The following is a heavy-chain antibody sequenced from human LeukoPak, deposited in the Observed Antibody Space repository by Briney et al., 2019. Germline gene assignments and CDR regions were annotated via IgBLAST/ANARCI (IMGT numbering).Heavy chain of an antibody. D-gene: IGHD3-22*01. J-gene: IGHJ5*02. CDR2: IYYSGST. V-gene: IGHV4-39*01. CDR1: GGSISSSSYY. Sequence: PSETLSLTCTVSGGSISSSSYYWGWIRQPPGKGLEWIGSIYYSGSTYYNPSLKSRVTISVDTSKNQFSLKLSSVTAADTAVHYCARQILEYYYDSSGYLSRFDPWGQGTLVTVSS. CDR3: ARQILEYYYDSSGYLSRFDP.